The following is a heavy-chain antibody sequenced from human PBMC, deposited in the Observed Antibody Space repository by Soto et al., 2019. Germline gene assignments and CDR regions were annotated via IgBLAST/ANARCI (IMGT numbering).Heavy chain of an antibody. Sequence: SETLSLTCTVSGGSISSGGYYWSWIRQHPGKGLEWIGYIYYSGSTYYNPSLKSRVTISVDTSKNQFSLKLSSVTAADTAVYYCARDVGYCSSTSCPQDYYYGMDVWGQGTTVT. D-gene: IGHD2-2*01. CDR2: IYYSGST. V-gene: IGHV4-31*03. CDR1: GGSISSGGYY. J-gene: IGHJ6*02. CDR3: ARDVGYCSSTSCPQDYYYGMDV.